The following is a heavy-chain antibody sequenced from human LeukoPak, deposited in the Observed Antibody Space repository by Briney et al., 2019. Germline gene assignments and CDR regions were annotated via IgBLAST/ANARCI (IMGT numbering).Heavy chain of an antibody. V-gene: IGHV3-66*02. Sequence: GGSLRLSCAASGFTVSSNYMSWVRQAPGKGLAWVSVIYSGGSTYYADSVKGRFTISRDNSKNTLYLQMNSLRAEDTAVYYCARDHGNSDAFDIWGQGTMVTVSS. CDR2: IYSGGST. J-gene: IGHJ3*02. CDR3: ARDHGNSDAFDI. D-gene: IGHD4-23*01. CDR1: GFTVSSNY.